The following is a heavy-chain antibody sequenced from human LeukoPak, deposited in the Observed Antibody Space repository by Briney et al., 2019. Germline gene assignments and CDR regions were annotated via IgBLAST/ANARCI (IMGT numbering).Heavy chain of an antibody. D-gene: IGHD2-2*01. CDR1: GGTFSSYA. J-gene: IGHJ6*02. CDR3: ARVHCSSTSCYDYYGMDV. Sequence: SVTVSCKASGGTFSSYAISWVRQAPGQGLEWMGGIIPIFGTANYAQKFQGRVTITADESTSTAYMELSSLRSEDTAVYYCARVHCSSTSCYDYYGMDVWGQGTTVTVSS. CDR2: IIPIFGTA. V-gene: IGHV1-69*13.